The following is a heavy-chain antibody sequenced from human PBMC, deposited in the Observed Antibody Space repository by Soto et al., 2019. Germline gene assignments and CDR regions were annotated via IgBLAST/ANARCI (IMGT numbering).Heavy chain of an antibody. CDR2: IYYSGSV. CDR3: ASGILTGLFDY. CDR1: SDSISRSHW. V-gene: IGHV4-4*02. Sequence: SETLSLTCAVSSDSISRSHWLTWVRQSPGKGLEWLGDIYYSGSVNYNPSLKSRVTISVDKSNNQFSLKLSSVTAADTAVYYCASGILTGLFDYWGQGTLVTVSS. D-gene: IGHD3-9*01. J-gene: IGHJ4*02.